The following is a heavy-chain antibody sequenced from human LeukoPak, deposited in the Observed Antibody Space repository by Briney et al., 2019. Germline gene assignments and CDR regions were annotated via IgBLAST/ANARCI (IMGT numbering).Heavy chain of an antibody. D-gene: IGHD3-22*01. V-gene: IGHV3-74*01. CDR1: GFTFSSYW. CDR3: ARYSHDSSGYHFDY. CDR2: INSDGSST. Sequence: GGSLRLSCAASGFTFSSYWMHWVRQAPGKGLVWVSRINSDGSSTSYADSVTGRFTISRDNAKNSLYLQMSSLRAEDTAVYYCARYSHDSSGYHFDYWGQGTLVTVSS. J-gene: IGHJ4*02.